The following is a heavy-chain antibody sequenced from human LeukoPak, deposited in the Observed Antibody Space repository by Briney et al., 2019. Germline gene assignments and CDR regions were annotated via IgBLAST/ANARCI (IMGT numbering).Heavy chain of an antibody. CDR3: ARHPPQTLDAFDI. Sequence: SETLSLTCAVSGYSISSGYYWGWIRQPPGKGLEWIGSIYHSGSTYYNPSLKSRVTISVDTFKNQFSLKLSSVTAADTTVYYCARHPPQTLDAFDIWGQGTMVTVSS. CDR1: GYSISSGYY. CDR2: IYHSGST. V-gene: IGHV4-38-2*01. J-gene: IGHJ3*02.